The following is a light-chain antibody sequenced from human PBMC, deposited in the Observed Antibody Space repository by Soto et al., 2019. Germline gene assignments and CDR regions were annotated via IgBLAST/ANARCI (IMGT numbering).Light chain of an antibody. CDR2: AAS. V-gene: IGKV1-27*01. CDR1: QDINNF. Sequence: DIQMTQSPSPLSASVGDRVTITCRASQDINNFVAWYQQKQRKVPKLLIYAASTLQSGVPSRFSGSGSGTYFTLTINTLQPEDVGTYYCQKYDTAPLSFGTGTTVDVK. CDR3: QKYDTAPLS. J-gene: IGKJ3*01.